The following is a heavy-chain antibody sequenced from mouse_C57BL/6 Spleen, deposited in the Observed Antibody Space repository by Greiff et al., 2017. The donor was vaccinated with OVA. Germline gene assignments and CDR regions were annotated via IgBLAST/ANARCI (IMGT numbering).Heavy chain of an antibody. CDR1: GYAFSSYW. J-gene: IGHJ4*01. V-gene: IGHV1-80*01. CDR3: ARQPSGYAMDY. D-gene: IGHD3-1*01. Sequence: QVQLQQSGAELVKPGASVKISCKASGYAFSSYWMNWVKQRPGKGLEWIGQIYPGDGDTNYNGKFKGKATLTADESSSTAYMQLSSLTSEDSAVYCCARQPSGYAMDYWGQGTSVTVSS. CDR2: IYPGDGDT.